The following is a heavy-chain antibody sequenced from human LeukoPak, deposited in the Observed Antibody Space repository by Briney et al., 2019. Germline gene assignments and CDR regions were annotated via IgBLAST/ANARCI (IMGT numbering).Heavy chain of an antibody. D-gene: IGHD6-6*01. CDR2: IKSKTDGGTT. Sequence: GGSLRLSCAASGFTFSSYWMSWVRQAPGKGLEWVGRIKSKTDGGTTDYAAPVKGRFTISRDDSKNTLYLQMNSLKTEDTAVYYCTTDDSSSSFVYWGQGTLVTVSS. CDR1: GFTFSSYW. V-gene: IGHV3-15*01. CDR3: TTDDSSSSFVY. J-gene: IGHJ4*02.